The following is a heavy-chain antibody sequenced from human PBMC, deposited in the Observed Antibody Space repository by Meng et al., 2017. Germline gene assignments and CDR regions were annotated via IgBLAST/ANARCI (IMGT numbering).Heavy chain of an antibody. CDR3: ARVVGDCASCYKGWFDP. V-gene: IGHV4-30-4*01. D-gene: IGHD2-2*02. CDR2: ISYSGAT. Sequence: QVQLQESGPRLVRPSQTMSLPCTVFGASISSAVFWIWIRQPPGKDLEWIGYISYSGATHYNPSLKSRLTISVDTAKNQFSLSLSSVTAADTAVYYCARVVGDCASCYKGWFDPWGQGTLVTVSS. CDR1: GASISSAVF. J-gene: IGHJ5*02.